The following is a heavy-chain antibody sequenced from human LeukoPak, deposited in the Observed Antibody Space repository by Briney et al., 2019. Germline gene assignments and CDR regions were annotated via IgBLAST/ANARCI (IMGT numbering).Heavy chain of an antibody. CDR3: ARLWFGELSFDY. CDR1: GGSISSSSYY. CDR2: IYYSGST. V-gene: IGHV4-39*01. D-gene: IGHD3-10*01. J-gene: IGHJ4*02. Sequence: SETLSLTCTVSGGSISSSSYYWGWIRQPPGKGLEWIGSIYYSGSTYYNPSLKSRVTIYVDTSKNQFSLKLSSVTAADTAVYYCARLWFGELSFDYWGQGTLVTVSS.